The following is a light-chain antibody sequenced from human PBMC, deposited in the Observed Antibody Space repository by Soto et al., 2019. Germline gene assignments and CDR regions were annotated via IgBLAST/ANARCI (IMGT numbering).Light chain of an antibody. V-gene: IGKV1-5*01. J-gene: IGKJ1*01. Sequence: DIRMTQSPSTLSASVGDRVTITCRASQSISSWLAWYQQRPGQAPKLLISDASDLDTGVPPRFSGSGPETEFTLTISSLQPADFATYYCQQYNDYPWTFGQGTKVDIK. CDR2: DAS. CDR3: QQYNDYPWT. CDR1: QSISSW.